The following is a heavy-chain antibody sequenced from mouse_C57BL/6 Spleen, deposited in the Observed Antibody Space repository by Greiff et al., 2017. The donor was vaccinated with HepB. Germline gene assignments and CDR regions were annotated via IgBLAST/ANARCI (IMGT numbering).Heavy chain of an antibody. CDR1: GYTFTDYE. CDR2: IDPETGGT. J-gene: IGHJ4*01. CDR3: TRWNYGSSHYYAMDY. V-gene: IGHV1-15*01. D-gene: IGHD1-1*01. Sequence: VQLQESGAELVRPGASVTLSCKASGYTFTDYEMHWVKQTPVHGLEWIGAIDPETGGTAYNQKFKGKAILTADKSSSTAYMELRSLTSEDSAVYYCTRWNYGSSHYYAMDYWGQGTSVTVSS.